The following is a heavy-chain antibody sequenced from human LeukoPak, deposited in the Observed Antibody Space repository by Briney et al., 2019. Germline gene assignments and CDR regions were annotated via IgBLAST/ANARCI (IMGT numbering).Heavy chain of an antibody. CDR3: ARARVSSSWHHRVPYYYYMDV. CDR1: GGSISSGTYY. Sequence: SETLSLTCTVSGGSISSGTYYWSWIRQPAGKGLEWIGRIYTSGNTNYNPSLKSRVTLSVDTSKNQFSLKLSSVTAADTAVYYCARARVSSSWHHRVPYYYYMDVWGKGTTVTVSS. CDR2: IYTSGNT. J-gene: IGHJ6*03. D-gene: IGHD6-13*01. V-gene: IGHV4-61*02.